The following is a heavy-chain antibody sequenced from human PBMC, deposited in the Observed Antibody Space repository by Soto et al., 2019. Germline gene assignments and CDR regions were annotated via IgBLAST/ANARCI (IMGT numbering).Heavy chain of an antibody. D-gene: IGHD2-8*01. J-gene: IGHJ6*02. CDR2: IIPIFGTA. CDR1: GGTFSSYA. CDR3: ARYPWGYCTNGVCSRHYYYGMDV. Sequence: SVKVSCKASGGTFSSYAISWVRQAPGQGLEWMGGIIPIFGTANYAQKFQGRVTITADESTSTAYMELSSLRSEDTAVYHCARYPWGYCTNGVCSRHYYYGMDVWGQGTTVTVSS. V-gene: IGHV1-69*13.